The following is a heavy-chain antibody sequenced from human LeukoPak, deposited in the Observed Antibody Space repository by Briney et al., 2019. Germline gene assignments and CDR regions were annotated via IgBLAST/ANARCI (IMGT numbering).Heavy chain of an antibody. Sequence: ASVKVSCKASGYTFTGYYMHWVRQAPGQGLEWMGWINPNSGGKNYAQKFQGRVTMTRDTSISTAYMELSRLRSDDTAVYYCAREESILGYCSGGSCYPVNLVDFWGQGTLVTVSS. CDR1: GYTFTGYY. V-gene: IGHV1-2*02. J-gene: IGHJ4*02. CDR2: INPNSGGK. CDR3: AREESILGYCSGGSCYPVNLVDF. D-gene: IGHD2-15*01.